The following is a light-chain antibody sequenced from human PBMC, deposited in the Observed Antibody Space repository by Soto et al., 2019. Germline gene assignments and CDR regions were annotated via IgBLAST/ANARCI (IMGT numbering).Light chain of an antibody. CDR3: QQLNSYPLT. V-gene: IGKV1-9*01. Sequence: DIQLTQSPSFLSSSVGDRVTISCRASQGISIHLAWYQQKPGKAPKLLIYAASTLESGAPSRFSGSGSGTEFTLTSSRLQPEDFATYHCQQLNSYPLTFGGGTKVEIK. CDR1: QGISIH. CDR2: AAS. J-gene: IGKJ4*01.